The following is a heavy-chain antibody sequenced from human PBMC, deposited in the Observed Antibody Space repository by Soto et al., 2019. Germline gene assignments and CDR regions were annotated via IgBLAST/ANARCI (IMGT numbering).Heavy chain of an antibody. Sequence: ASVKVSCKASGDTFTDYYVHWVRQAPGQGLEWIGWISPNSGDTVYAQKLQGRVTVTSDTSISTAYMEMSRLTSDDTAVYYCARATAGRITWEPNWLDVWCQGTLVTVSS. CDR3: ARATAGRITWEPNWLDV. J-gene: IGHJ5*02. CDR2: ISPNSGDT. CDR1: GDTFTDYY. D-gene: IGHD2-21*02. V-gene: IGHV1-2*02.